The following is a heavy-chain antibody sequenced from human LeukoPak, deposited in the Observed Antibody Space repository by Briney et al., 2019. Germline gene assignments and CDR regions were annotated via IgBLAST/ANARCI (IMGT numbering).Heavy chain of an antibody. V-gene: IGHV4-59*01. CDR3: ARTLRFLEVWFDP. Sequence: SETLSLTCTVSGGSISSYYWSWIRQPPGKGLEWIGYIYYSGSTNYNPSLKSRVTISVDTSKNQFSLKLSSVTAADTAVYYCARTLRFLEVWFDPWGQGTLVTVSS. CDR2: IYYSGST. J-gene: IGHJ5*02. CDR1: GGSISSYY. D-gene: IGHD3-3*01.